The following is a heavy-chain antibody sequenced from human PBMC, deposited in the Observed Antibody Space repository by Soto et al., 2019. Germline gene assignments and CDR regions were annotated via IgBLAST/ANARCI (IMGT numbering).Heavy chain of an antibody. D-gene: IGHD2-2*01. CDR3: AKGGRIPTSSVDY. CDR1: GFTFSYYG. J-gene: IGHJ4*02. V-gene: IGHV3-30*18. CDR2: ISYDGSNR. Sequence: GGSLRLSCAASGFTFSYYGLHWVRHAPGKGLEWVAGISYDGSNRYYGDSVKGRFSISRDNPNNTLYLQMNSLRDEDTAVYYCAKGGRIPTSSVDYWGQGTLVTVSS.